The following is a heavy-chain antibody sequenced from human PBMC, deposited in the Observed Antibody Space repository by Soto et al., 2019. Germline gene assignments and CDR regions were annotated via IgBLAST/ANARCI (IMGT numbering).Heavy chain of an antibody. CDR1: GYTLTELS. CDR2: FDPEDGET. Sequence: GASVKVSCKVSGYTLTELSMHWVRQAPGKGLEWMGGFDPEDGETIYAQKFQGRFTMPKDISTDTPYLELSSLKFEDTAVYYCSALWAGGKGKMVPVS. V-gene: IGHV1-24*01. CDR3: SALWA. J-gene: IGHJ3*01. D-gene: IGHD3-10*01.